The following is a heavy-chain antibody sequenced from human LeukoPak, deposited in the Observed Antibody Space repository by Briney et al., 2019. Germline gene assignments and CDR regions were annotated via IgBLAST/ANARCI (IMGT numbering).Heavy chain of an antibody. D-gene: IGHD2-8*01. J-gene: IGHJ4*02. CDR1: GYTFTSYS. V-gene: IGHV1-2*02. CDR2: INPNRGGP. CDR3: ARSRGYCTNGVCYREFDY. Sequence: AASLKLSCDASGYTFTSYSMNWVRHAPAPGLELKGWINPNRGGPNYAEKFQGRVTMTRDTSFSTAYMDLSGLRSDDTAVYYCARSRGYCTNGVCYREFDYWGQGTLVTVSS.